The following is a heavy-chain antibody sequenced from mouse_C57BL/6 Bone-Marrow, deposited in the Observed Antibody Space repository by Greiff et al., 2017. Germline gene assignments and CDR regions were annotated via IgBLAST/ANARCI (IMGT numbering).Heavy chain of an antibody. V-gene: IGHV14-4*01. Sequence: EVKLMESGAELVRPGASVKLSCTASGFNIKDDYMHWVKQRPEQGLEWIGWIDPENGDTEYASKFQGKATITADTSSNTAYLQHSSLTSEDTAVYYCTTCSYDYPFAYWGQGTLVTVSA. CDR2: IDPENGDT. CDR1: GFNIKDDY. CDR3: TTCSYDYPFAY. J-gene: IGHJ3*01. D-gene: IGHD2-4*01.